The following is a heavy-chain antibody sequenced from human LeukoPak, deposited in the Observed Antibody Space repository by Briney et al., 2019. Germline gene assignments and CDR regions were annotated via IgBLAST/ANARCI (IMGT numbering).Heavy chain of an antibody. CDR1: GFTFRSYG. J-gene: IGHJ4*02. CDR2: IRYDGSNK. V-gene: IGHV3-30*02. CDR3: AKDPGRGYCSSTSCFLDY. Sequence: GGSLRLSCAASGFTFRSYGMHWARQAPGKGLEWVAFIRYDGSNKYYADSVKGRFTISRDNSKNTLYLQMNSLRAEDTAVYYCAKDPGRGYCSSTSCFLDYWGQGTLVTVSS. D-gene: IGHD2-2*03.